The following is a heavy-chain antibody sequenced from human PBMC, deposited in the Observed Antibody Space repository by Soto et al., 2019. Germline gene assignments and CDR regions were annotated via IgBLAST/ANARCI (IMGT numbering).Heavy chain of an antibody. J-gene: IGHJ6*02. Sequence: QVQLVQSGAVVKKPGSSVKVSCKASGGTFSSYTISWVRQAPGQGHEWMGRIIPILGIANYAQKFQGRVTITADKSTSTAYMELSSLRSEDTAVYYCARDSFTMFRGNYYYYGMDVWGQGTTVTVSS. CDR1: GGTFSSYT. D-gene: IGHD3-10*01. V-gene: IGHV1-69*08. CDR2: IIPILGIA. CDR3: ARDSFTMFRGNYYYYGMDV.